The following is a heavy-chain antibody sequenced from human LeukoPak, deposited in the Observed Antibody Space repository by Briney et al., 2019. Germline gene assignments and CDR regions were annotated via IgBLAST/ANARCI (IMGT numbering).Heavy chain of an antibody. CDR2: IYSGGST. J-gene: IGHJ6*02. CDR3: AKALSTLGITGGMDV. CDR1: GFTVSSNY. D-gene: IGHD7-27*01. V-gene: IGHV3-53*01. Sequence: GGPLRLSCAASGFTVSSNYMSCGRQAPEKGLEWVSVIYSGGSTYYADSVKGRFTISRDNSKNTLYLQMNSLRAEDTAVYYCAKALSTLGITGGMDVWGQGTTVTVSS.